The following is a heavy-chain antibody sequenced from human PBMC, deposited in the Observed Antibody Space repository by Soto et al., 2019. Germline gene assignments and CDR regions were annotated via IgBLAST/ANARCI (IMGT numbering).Heavy chain of an antibody. CDR3: AHRRRYYDSSDAFDI. CDR2: IYWDDDK. CDR1: GFSLSTSGVG. Sequence: QITLKESGPTLVKPTQTLTLTCTFSGFSLSTSGVGVGWIRQPPGKALEWLALIYWDDDKRYSPSLKSRLTITKDTSKNQVVLTMTNMDPVDTATYYCAHRRRYYDSSDAFDIWGQGTMVTVSP. D-gene: IGHD3-22*01. V-gene: IGHV2-5*02. J-gene: IGHJ3*02.